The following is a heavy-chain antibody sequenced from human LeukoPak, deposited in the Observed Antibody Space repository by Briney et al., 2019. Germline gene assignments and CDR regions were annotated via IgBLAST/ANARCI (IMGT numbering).Heavy chain of an antibody. CDR3: AKNARRVVAATYFDY. Sequence: GGSLRLSCAASGFTFSSYSMNWVRQAPGKGLEWVAVISYDGSNKYYADSVKGRFTISRDNSKNTLYLQMNSLRAEDTAVYYCAKNARRVVAATYFDYWGQGTLVTVSS. CDR2: ISYDGSNK. V-gene: IGHV3-30*18. D-gene: IGHD2-15*01. J-gene: IGHJ4*02. CDR1: GFTFSSYS.